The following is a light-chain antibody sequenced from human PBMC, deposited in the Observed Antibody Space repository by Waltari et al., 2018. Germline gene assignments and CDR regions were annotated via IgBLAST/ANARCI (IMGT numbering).Light chain of an antibody. CDR3: LQYFKYPVA. CDR2: GAS. CDR1: QDITNH. Sequence: DRQMTQSPSAMSASVGDRVTITCRASQDITNHLAWFQQKPGKAPKRLIYGASSWQSGVPSRFSGSGSGTEFTLTISGLQPEDFGSYYCLQYFKYPVAFGGGTKVEIK. J-gene: IGKJ4*01. V-gene: IGKV1-17*03.